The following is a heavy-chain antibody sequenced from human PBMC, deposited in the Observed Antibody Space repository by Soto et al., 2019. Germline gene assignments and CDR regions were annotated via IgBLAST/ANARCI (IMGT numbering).Heavy chain of an antibody. CDR1: GFTFSSYW. Sequence: EVQLVESGGGLVQPGGSLRLSCAASGFTFSSYWMHWVRQAPGKGLVWVSRIKSDGSSTTYADSVKGRFTISRDNAKNTLYLQMNRLRAEDTAVYSCAREVYYDSSGYYSLGFDYWGQGTLVTVSS. J-gene: IGHJ4*02. D-gene: IGHD3-22*01. CDR2: IKSDGSST. V-gene: IGHV3-74*01. CDR3: AREVYYDSSGYYSLGFDY.